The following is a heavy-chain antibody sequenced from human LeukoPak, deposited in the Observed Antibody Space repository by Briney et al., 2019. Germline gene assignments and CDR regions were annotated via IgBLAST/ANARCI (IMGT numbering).Heavy chain of an antibody. J-gene: IGHJ6*03. V-gene: IGHV3-21*01. CDR2: ISSSSSYI. Sequence: GGSLRLSSAASGFTFSSYSMNWVRQAPGKGLEWVSSISSSSSYIYYADSVKGRFTISRDNAKNSLYLQMNSLRAEDTAVYYCARETEVVVVVAAHHYYYYYYMDVWGKGTTVTVSS. CDR3: ARETEVVVVVAAHHYYYYYYMDV. D-gene: IGHD2-15*01. CDR1: GFTFSSYS.